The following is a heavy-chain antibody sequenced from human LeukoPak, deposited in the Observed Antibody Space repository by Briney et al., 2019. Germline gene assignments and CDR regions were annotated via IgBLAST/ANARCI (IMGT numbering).Heavy chain of an antibody. Sequence: SGTLSLTCTVSGGSISSGGYYWSWIRQHPGKGLEWIGYIYYSGSTYYNPSLKSRVTISVDTSKNQFSLKLSSVTAADTAVYYCARGPGSYYYDSVDAFDIWGRGTMVTVSS. V-gene: IGHV4-31*03. CDR2: IYYSGST. CDR1: GGSISSGGYY. J-gene: IGHJ3*02. D-gene: IGHD3-22*01. CDR3: ARGPGSYYYDSVDAFDI.